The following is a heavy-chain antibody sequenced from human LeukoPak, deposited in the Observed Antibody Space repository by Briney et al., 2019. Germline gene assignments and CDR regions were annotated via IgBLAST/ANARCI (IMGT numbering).Heavy chain of an antibody. CDR3: ARGLGYCSGGSCRGLYYFDY. CDR2: IFSGGST. J-gene: IGHJ4*02. Sequence: PGGSLRLSCAASGFTVTNNYMSWVRQAPGKGLEWVSVIFSGGSTYYADSVKGRFTISRDNSKNTLYVQMNSLRAEDTAVYYCARGLGYCSGGSCRGLYYFDYWGQGTLVTVSS. CDR1: GFTVTNNY. V-gene: IGHV3-66*01. D-gene: IGHD2-15*01.